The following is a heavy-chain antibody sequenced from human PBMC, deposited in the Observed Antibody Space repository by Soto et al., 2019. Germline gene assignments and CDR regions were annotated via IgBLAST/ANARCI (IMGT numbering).Heavy chain of an antibody. CDR3: ARGWSTYGNF. CDR1: GYTLTNYY. J-gene: IGHJ4*02. V-gene: IGHV1-46*01. Sequence: QVQLVQSGTEVKQPGASVKVSCKASGYTLTNYYMHWVRQAPGQGPEWMGVINPGGDTTTYAQKIQGRVTLTRDTSTSTVYMELSSLTFEDTAVYFCARGWSTYGNFWGQGTLVTVSS. D-gene: IGHD2-2*01. CDR2: INPGGDTT.